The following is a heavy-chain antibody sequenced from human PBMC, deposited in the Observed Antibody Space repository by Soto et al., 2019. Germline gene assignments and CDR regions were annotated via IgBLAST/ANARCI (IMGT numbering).Heavy chain of an antibody. Sequence: QVQLVESGGGVVQPGRSLRLSCAASGFTFSSYAMHWFRQAPGKGLEWAAVISYDGSNKYYADSVKGRFTISRDNFKNTLDLEMNSVRAEDTAVYYGARAHQGGLWVGEFRKYYYYGMDVWGQGTTVTVSS. CDR3: ARAHQGGLWVGEFRKYYYYGMDV. J-gene: IGHJ6*02. V-gene: IGHV3-30-3*01. D-gene: IGHD3-10*01. CDR2: ISYDGSNK. CDR1: GFTFSSYA.